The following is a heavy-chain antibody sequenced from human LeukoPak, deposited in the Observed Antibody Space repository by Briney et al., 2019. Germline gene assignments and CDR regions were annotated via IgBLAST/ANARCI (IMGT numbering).Heavy chain of an antibody. CDR2: MNPNSGNT. D-gene: IGHD5-12*01. V-gene: IGHV1-8*01. Sequence: RASVTVSCKASGYTFISYDINWVRQATGQGLEWIGWMNPNSGNTGYAQKLQGRVTMTTDTSTSTAYMELRSLRSDDTAVYYCARDTDSGCESKYYYYYYMDVWGKGTTVTVSS. CDR3: ARDTDSGCESKYYYYYYMDV. J-gene: IGHJ6*03. CDR1: GYTFISYD.